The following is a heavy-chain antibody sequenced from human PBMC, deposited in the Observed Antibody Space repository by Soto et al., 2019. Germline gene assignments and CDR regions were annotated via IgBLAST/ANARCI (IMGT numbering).Heavy chain of an antibody. CDR3: ARLGLRYFDWAPLTSGMDV. CDR1: GGSISSRSYY. J-gene: IGHJ6*02. V-gene: IGHV4-39*01. Sequence: SEPLSLTRTVSGGSISSRSYYRGWIRKPPGKGLEWIGSIYYSGSTYYNPSLKSRVNISVDTSKNQFSLKLSSVTAADTAVYYCARLGLRYFDWAPLTSGMDVWGQGTTITVSS. D-gene: IGHD3-9*01. CDR2: IYYSGST.